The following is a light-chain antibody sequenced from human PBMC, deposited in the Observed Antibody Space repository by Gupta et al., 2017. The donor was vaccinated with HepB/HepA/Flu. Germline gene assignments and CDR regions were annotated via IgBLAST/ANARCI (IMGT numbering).Light chain of an antibody. J-gene: IGKJ4*01. CDR1: QSISSW. CDR2: KAS. Sequence: DIQMTQSPSTLSASVGDRVTITCRVSQSISSWLAWYQQKPGKAPKLLIYKASSLESGVPSRFSGSGSGTEFTLTISNLQPDDFTTYYCQQYNSYPLTFGGGTKVEIK. CDR3: QQYNSYPLT. V-gene: IGKV1-5*03.